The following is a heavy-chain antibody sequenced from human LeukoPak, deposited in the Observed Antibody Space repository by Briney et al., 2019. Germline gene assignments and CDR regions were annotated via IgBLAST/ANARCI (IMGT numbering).Heavy chain of an antibody. CDR3: AKDHINTYYDFCFGY. Sequence: PGGSLRLSCAASGFTFSSCAMSWVRQAPGKGLEWVSAISGSGGSTYYADSVKGRFTISRDNSKNTLYLQMNSLRAEDTAVYYCAKDHINTYYDFCFGYWGQGTLVTVSS. V-gene: IGHV3-23*01. CDR2: ISGSGGST. D-gene: IGHD3-3*01. CDR1: GFTFSSCA. J-gene: IGHJ4*02.